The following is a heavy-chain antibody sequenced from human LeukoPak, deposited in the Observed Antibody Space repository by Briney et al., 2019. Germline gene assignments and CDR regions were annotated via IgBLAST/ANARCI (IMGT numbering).Heavy chain of an antibody. CDR3: ATGDWNDSNFDY. V-gene: IGHV1-24*01. CDR1: GYTLTELS. J-gene: IGHJ4*02. Sequence: GASVKVSCKVSGYTLTELSMHWVRQAPGKGLEWMGGFDPEDGETIYAQKFQGRVTMTEDTSTDTAYMGLSSLRSEDTAVYYCATGDWNDSNFDYWGQGTLVTVSS. D-gene: IGHD1-1*01. CDR2: FDPEDGET.